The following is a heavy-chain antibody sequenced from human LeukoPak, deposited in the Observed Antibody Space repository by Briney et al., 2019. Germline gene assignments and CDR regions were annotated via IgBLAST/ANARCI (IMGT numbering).Heavy chain of an antibody. CDR3: AREVVTTNRNWFDP. CDR2: IIPIFGIA. J-gene: IGHJ5*02. Sequence: ASVKVSCKASGGTFSSYAVSWVRQAPGQGLEWMGRIIPIFGIANYAQKFQGRVTITADKSTSTAYMELSSLRSEDTAVYYCAREVVTTNRNWFDPWGQGTLVTVSS. CDR1: GGTFSSYA. V-gene: IGHV1-69*04. D-gene: IGHD4-11*01.